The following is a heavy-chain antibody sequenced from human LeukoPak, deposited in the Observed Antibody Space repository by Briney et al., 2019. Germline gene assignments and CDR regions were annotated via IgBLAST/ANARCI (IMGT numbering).Heavy chain of an antibody. CDR2: VYTTGTT. J-gene: IGHJ6*03. D-gene: IGHD3-10*01. CDR1: GGSISNYY. V-gene: IGHV4-4*07. Sequence: SETLSLTCTVSGGSISNYYWTWIRQAAGKGLEWIVRVYTTGTTNYNPSLKSRVTMSVDTSENQFSLKLSSVTAADTAVYYCARSLGGFGELSAYYYMDVWGKGTTVTISS. CDR3: ARSLGGFGELSAYYYMDV.